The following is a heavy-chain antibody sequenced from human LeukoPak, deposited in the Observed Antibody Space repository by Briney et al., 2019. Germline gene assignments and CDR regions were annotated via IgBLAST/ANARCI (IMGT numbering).Heavy chain of an antibody. CDR3: TKVTDWRTGFDY. D-gene: IGHD3-9*01. J-gene: IGHJ4*02. CDR2: ITWNSDDM. Sequence: GGSLRLSCAASGFTFDGYGMYWVRQAPGKGLEWVSGITWNSDDMAYADPVKGRFTISRDNAKNCLYLQMNSLRVEDTALYYCTKVTDWRTGFDYWGQGTLVTVSS. V-gene: IGHV3-9*01. CDR1: GFTFDGYG.